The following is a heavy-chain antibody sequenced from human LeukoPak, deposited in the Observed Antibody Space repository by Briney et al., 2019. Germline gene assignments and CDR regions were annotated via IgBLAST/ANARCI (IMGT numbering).Heavy chain of an antibody. CDR2: INHSGST. Sequence: SETLSLTCTVSGGSISSSSYYWGWIRQPPGKGLEWIGEINHSGSTNYNPSLKSRVTISVDTSKNQFSLKLSSVTAADTAVYYCARASREDIVVVPTTVTTPHFDYWGQGTLVTVSS. CDR1: GGSISSSSYY. J-gene: IGHJ4*02. D-gene: IGHD2-2*01. V-gene: IGHV4-39*07. CDR3: ARASREDIVVVPTTVTTPHFDY.